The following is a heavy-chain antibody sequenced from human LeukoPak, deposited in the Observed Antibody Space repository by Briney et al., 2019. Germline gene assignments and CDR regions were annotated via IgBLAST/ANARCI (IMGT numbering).Heavy chain of an antibody. Sequence: GGSLRLSCAASGFTVSSNHMSWVRQAPGEGLEWVSVITGSGDITYTADSMKSRFPISRDTSKDTLYLQMNSLRAEDTAVYYCAKGRYCSSANCYYYLDYWGQGTMVTVSS. CDR2: ITGSGDIT. CDR3: AKGRYCSSANCYYYLDY. D-gene: IGHD2-2*01. V-gene: IGHV3-23*01. J-gene: IGHJ4*02. CDR1: GFTVSSNH.